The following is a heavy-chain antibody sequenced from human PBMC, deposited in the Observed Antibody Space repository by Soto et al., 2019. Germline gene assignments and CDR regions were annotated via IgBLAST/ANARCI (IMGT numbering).Heavy chain of an antibody. CDR1: GGSISISTSY. CDR3: ARHGQLYNSGWYLNWFDP. J-gene: IGHJ5*02. V-gene: IGHV4-39*01. D-gene: IGHD6-19*01. CDR2: VYYSGST. Sequence: PSETLALTCTVSGGSISISTSYWGWIRQPPGKGLEWIGSVYYSGSTYYNPSLKSRVTISVDTSKNQFSLKLSSVTAADTAVYYCARHGQLYNSGWYLNWFDPWGQGTQVTVS.